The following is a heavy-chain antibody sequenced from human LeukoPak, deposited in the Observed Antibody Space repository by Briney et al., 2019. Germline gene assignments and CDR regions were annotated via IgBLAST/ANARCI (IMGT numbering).Heavy chain of an antibody. D-gene: IGHD3-22*01. CDR3: ARVKVYYYDRSGYYRAGDFQN. V-gene: IGHV4-30-4*01. Sequence: PSETLSLTCTVSGGSISSGDYYWSWIRQPPGKGLEWIGYIYYSGSTYYNPSLKSRVTISVDTSKNQFSLKLSSVTAADTAVYYCARVKVYYYDRSGYYRAGDFQNGGQGTLVTVS. CDR2: IYYSGST. CDR1: GGSISSGDYY. J-gene: IGHJ1*01.